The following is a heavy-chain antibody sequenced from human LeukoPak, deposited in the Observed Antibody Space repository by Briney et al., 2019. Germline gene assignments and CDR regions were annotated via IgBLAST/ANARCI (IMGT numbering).Heavy chain of an antibody. CDR1: GGSISSYY. V-gene: IGHV4-59*01. D-gene: IGHD2-2*01. J-gene: IGHJ5*02. CDR2: IYYSGST. CDR3: ARFQGSRFDP. Sequence: SETLSLTCTVSGGSISSYYWSWIRQPPGKGLEWIGHIYYSGSTNYNPSLKSRVTISVDTSKNQFSLKLSSVTAADTAVYYCARFQGSRFDPWGQGTLVTVSS.